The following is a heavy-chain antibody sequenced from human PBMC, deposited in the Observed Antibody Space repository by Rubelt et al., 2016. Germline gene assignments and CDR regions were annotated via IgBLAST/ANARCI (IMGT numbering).Heavy chain of an antibody. V-gene: IGHV4-34*01. CDR2: INHSGST. CDR1: GGSFSGYY. CDR3: ARGELIVVAHDAFDI. Sequence: QVQLQQWGAGLLKPSETLSLTCAVYGGSFSGYYWSWIRQPPGKGLEWIGEINHSGSTNYNPPLKSRVTISVDTSKNQFSLKLSSVTAADTAVYYCARGELIVVAHDAFDIWGQGTMVTVSS. D-gene: IGHD3-22*01. J-gene: IGHJ3*02.